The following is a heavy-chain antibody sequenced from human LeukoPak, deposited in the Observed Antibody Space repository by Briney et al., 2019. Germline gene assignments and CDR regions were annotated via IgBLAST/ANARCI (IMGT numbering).Heavy chain of an antibody. V-gene: IGHV3-66*01. D-gene: IGHD5-18*01. CDR1: GFTLSSNY. CDR3: ARSRWIQLWLDY. J-gene: IGHJ4*02. Sequence: GGSLRLSCAASGFTLSSNYMIGLPQPPGKGLEWVAVIYSGGSTYYADSVKGRFTISRDNSKNTLYLQMNSLRAEDTAVYYCARSRWIQLWLDYWGQGTLVTVSS. CDR2: IYSGGST.